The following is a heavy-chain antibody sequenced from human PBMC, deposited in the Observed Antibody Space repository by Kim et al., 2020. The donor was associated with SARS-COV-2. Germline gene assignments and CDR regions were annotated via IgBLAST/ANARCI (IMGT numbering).Heavy chain of an antibody. CDR2: INWNGGST. V-gene: IGHV3-20*04. CDR1: GFTFGDYG. J-gene: IGHJ6*02. D-gene: IGHD6-19*01. Sequence: GGSLRLSCAASGFTFGDYGMSWVRQAPGKGLEWVSGINWNGGSTGYADSVKGRFTISRDNAKNSLYLQMNSLGAEDTALYYCARGRKQWLTYYYYYGMDVWGQGTTVTVSS. CDR3: ARGRKQWLTYYYYYGMDV.